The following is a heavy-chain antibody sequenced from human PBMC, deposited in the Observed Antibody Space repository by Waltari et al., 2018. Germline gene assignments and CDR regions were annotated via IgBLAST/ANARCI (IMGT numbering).Heavy chain of an antibody. J-gene: IGHJ4*02. CDR1: GGSISSGGSY. CDR2: LHNSGSS. CDR3: ARGADPYKTGY. Sequence: QVQLQESGPGLVSPSQTLSLTCSVSGGSISSGGSYWRVIRQHPGKGREGIGYLHNSGSSNYNPSLKNRVTISVDTSKKQLSLKLASVTAADTAVYFCARGADPYKTGYWGQGTLVTVSS. V-gene: IGHV4-31*03. D-gene: IGHD1-1*01.